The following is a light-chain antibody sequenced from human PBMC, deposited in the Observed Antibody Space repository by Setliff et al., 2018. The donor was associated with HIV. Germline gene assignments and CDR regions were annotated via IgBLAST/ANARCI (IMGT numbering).Light chain of an antibody. Sequence: QSVLAQPASVSGSPGQSITISCTGTSSDVGSYNLVSWYQQHPGKAPKLMIYEVSKRPSGVSNRFSGSKSGNTASLTISGLQAEDEADYYCQSYDTSLSGSVFGGGTKVTVL. CDR2: EVS. CDR1: SSDVGSYNL. V-gene: IGLV2-23*02. J-gene: IGLJ2*01. CDR3: QSYDTSLSGSV.